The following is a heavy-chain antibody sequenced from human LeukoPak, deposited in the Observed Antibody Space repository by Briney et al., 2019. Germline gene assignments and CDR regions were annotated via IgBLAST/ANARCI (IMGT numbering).Heavy chain of an antibody. CDR1: GFTFSSYW. V-gene: IGHV3-74*01. Sequence: GGSLRLSCAASGFTFSSYWMHWVRQAPGKGLVWVSRINSDGSSTSYADSVKGRFTISRDNAKNTLYLQMNSLRAEDTAVYYCARARIAVAGTYYFDYWGQGTLVTVSS. CDR3: ARARIAVAGTYYFDY. CDR2: INSDGSST. D-gene: IGHD6-19*01. J-gene: IGHJ4*02.